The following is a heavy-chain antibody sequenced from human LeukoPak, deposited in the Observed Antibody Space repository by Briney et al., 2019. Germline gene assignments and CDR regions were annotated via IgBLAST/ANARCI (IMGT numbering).Heavy chain of an antibody. V-gene: IGHV1-2*02. CDR1: GYTFTGYY. CDR3: ARVRYSRVFYYYYMDV. Sequence: ASVKVSCKASGYTFTGYYMHWVRQAPGQGPGWMGWINPNTGDTHYAQKLQGRVTMTTDTSTSTAYMELRSLRSDDTAVYYCARVRYSRVFYYYYMDVWGKGTTVTVSS. J-gene: IGHJ6*03. CDR2: INPNTGDT. D-gene: IGHD6-13*01.